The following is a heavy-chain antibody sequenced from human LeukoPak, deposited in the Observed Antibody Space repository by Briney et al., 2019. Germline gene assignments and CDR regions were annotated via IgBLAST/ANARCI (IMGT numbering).Heavy chain of an antibody. D-gene: IGHD3-10*01. CDR3: ARGTYGSGSYYFDY. V-gene: IGHV4-59*01. J-gene: IGHJ4*02. Sequence: SETLSLTCTVSGGSISSSYWSWIRQPPGKGLEWIGYIYYSGSPNYNPSLKSRVTISVDTSKNQFSLKLTSVTAADTAVYYCARGTYGSGSYYFDYWGRGTLVTVSS. CDR1: GGSISSSY. CDR2: IYYSGSP.